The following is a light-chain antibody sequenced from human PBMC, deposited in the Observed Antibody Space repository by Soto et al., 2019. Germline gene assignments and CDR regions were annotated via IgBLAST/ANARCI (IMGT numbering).Light chain of an antibody. CDR2: DVS. CDR1: QDIGHY. CDR3: QQYERFYT. V-gene: IGKV1-33*01. Sequence: DIQMTQSPSSLSASVGDRVTITCQASQDIGHYLNWYQQKAGKAPKLLIYDVSNLETGVPSRISGGGSGTSFTFTISSLQPEDFATYFCQQYERFYTFGKGTKVDIK. J-gene: IGKJ2*01.